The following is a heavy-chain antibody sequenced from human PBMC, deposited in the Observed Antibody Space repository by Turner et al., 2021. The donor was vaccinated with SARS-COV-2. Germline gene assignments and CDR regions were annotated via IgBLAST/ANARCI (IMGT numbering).Heavy chain of an antibody. CDR2: IYYSGRT. D-gene: IGHD1-1*01. J-gene: IGHJ4*02. CDR3: ARLRPTQNFDY. V-gene: IGHV4-39*01. Sequence: QLQLQESGPGLVKPSEPLSLTCTVSGGSISSSSYYWGWIRQPPGKGLEWIGSIYYSGRTYYNQSLKSRVTISVETSKNQFSLKLSSVTAADTAVYYCARLRPTQNFDYWGQGTLGTVSS. CDR1: GGSISSSSYY.